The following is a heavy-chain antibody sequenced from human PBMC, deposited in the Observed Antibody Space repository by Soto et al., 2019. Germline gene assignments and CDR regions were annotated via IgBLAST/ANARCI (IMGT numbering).Heavy chain of an antibody. Sequence: QVQLVQSGPEVKKPGASVKVSCKTSGYTFVNYHITWVRQAPGEGLEWMGLITTYKGDTKYGQNLQGRVTMTRDTSTSTAYMELRTLRSDDTAVYYCARTRDDSTDSYSDLDYWGQGTLVTVSS. D-gene: IGHD3-22*01. CDR2: ITTYKGDT. V-gene: IGHV1-18*01. CDR3: ARTRDDSTDSYSDLDY. CDR1: GYTFVNYH. J-gene: IGHJ4*02.